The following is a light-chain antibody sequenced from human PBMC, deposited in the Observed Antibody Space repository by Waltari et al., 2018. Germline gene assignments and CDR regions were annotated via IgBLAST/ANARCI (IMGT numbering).Light chain of an antibody. J-gene: IGKJ4*01. V-gene: IGKV3-11*01. Sequence: EIVLTQSPATMSLSPGERATLSCRASQSVSRYLAWYQQKPGKAPRLLIYDASNRATGIPARFSGSGSGTDFTLTISSLEPEDFAVYYCQQRSNWPRALTFGGGTKVEIK. CDR3: QQRSNWPRALT. CDR1: QSVSRY. CDR2: DAS.